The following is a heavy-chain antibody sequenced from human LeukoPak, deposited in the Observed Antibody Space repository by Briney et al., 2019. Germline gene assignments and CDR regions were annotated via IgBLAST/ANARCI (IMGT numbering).Heavy chain of an antibody. D-gene: IGHD2-2*01. CDR3: ARDKGPARYCSSTSCYAVFDY. Sequence: ASVKVSCKASGGTFSSYAISWVRQAPGQGLEWMGGIIPIFGTANYAQKFQGRVTITTDESTSTAYMELSSLRSEDTAVYYCARDKGPARYCSSTSCYAVFDYWGQGTLGTVSS. CDR2: IIPIFGTA. V-gene: IGHV1-69*05. J-gene: IGHJ4*02. CDR1: GGTFSSYA.